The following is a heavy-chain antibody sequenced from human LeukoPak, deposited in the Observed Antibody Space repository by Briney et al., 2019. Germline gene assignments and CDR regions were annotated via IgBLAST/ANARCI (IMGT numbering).Heavy chain of an antibody. CDR3: AKSGGGYGSSWYRYFDY. V-gene: IGHV3-23*01. CDR2: ISGSGGST. D-gene: IGHD6-13*01. Sequence: GSLRLSCAASGFTFSSYAMSWVRQAPGKGLEWVSAISGSGGSTYYADSVKGRFTISRDNSKNTLYLQMNSLRAEDTAVYYCAKSGGGYGSSWYRYFDYWGQGTLVTVSS. CDR1: GFTFSSYA. J-gene: IGHJ4*02.